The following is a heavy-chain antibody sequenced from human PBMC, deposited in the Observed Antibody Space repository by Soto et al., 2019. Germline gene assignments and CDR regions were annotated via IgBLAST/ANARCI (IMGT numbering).Heavy chain of an antibody. CDR3: ARDLGYCSGGSCYTYSAFDI. D-gene: IGHD2-15*01. CDR1: GGTFSSYT. V-gene: IGHV1-69*04. CDR2: IIPILGIA. Sequence: ASVEVSCKASGGTFSSYTISWVRQAPGQGLEWMGRIIPILGIANYAQKFQGRVTITADKSTSTAYMELSSLRSEDTAVYYCARDLGYCSGGSCYTYSAFDIWGQGTMVTVSS. J-gene: IGHJ3*02.